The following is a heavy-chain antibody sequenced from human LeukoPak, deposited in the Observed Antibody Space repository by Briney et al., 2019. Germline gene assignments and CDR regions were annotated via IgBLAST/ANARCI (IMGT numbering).Heavy chain of an antibody. CDR3: ARGAPGY. V-gene: IGHV4-34*12. CDR1: GGSFSSYP. J-gene: IGHJ4*01. D-gene: IGHD4/OR15-4a*01. CDR2: IIHSGST. Sequence: PSETLSLTCAVYGGSFSSYPWTWIRQPPGKGLEWIGQIIHSGSTKYNPSLNGRVTMSVDTSKNQFSLKLTSVTAADTAVYYCARGAPGYWGHGTLVTVSS.